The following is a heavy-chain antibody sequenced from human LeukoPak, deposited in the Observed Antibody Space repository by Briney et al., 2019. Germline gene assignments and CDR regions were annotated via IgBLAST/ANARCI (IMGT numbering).Heavy chain of an antibody. CDR1: GFTFSSYD. J-gene: IGHJ6*02. CDR3: AKDPSGDSFGSYGMDV. Sequence: PGGSLRVSCAASGFTFSSYDMHWVRQAPGKWLEWVAVISYDGSNKYYAASVKGRFTISRDNSKNALYLQMNSRRPEDTAVYYCAKDPSGDSFGSYGMDVWGQGTTVTVSS. CDR2: ISYDGSNK. V-gene: IGHV3-30*18. D-gene: IGHD5-18*01.